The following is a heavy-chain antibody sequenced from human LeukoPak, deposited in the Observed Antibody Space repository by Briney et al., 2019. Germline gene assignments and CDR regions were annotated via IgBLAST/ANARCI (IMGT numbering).Heavy chain of an antibody. CDR2: ISYDGSNK. J-gene: IGHJ4*02. Sequence: GGSLRLSCAASGFTFSSYAMHWVRQAPGKGREWVAVISYDGSNKYYADSVKGRFTISRDNSKNTLYLQMNSLRAEDTAVYYCARDQYYGSGSYCYDYWGQGTLVTVSS. CDR3: ARDQYYGSGSYCYDY. CDR1: GFTFSSYA. V-gene: IGHV3-30-3*01. D-gene: IGHD3-10*01.